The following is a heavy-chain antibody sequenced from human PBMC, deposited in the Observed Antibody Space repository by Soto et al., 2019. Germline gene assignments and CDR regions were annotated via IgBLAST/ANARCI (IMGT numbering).Heavy chain of an antibody. D-gene: IGHD6-19*01. CDR1: GYTFTSYA. CDR2: INAGNGNT. CDR3: AKSGWFHPAFDY. J-gene: IGHJ4*02. V-gene: IGHV1-3*01. Sequence: QVQLVQSGAEVKKPGASVKVSCKASGYTFTSYAMHWVRQAPGQRLEWMGWINAGNGNTKYSQKFQGRVTITRDTSASTAYMELSSLRSEXXXXYYCAKSGWFHPAFDYWGQGTLVTVXS.